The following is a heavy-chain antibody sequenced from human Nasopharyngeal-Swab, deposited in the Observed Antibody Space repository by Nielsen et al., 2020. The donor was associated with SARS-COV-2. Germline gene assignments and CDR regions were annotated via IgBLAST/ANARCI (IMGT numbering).Heavy chain of an antibody. V-gene: IGHV1-18*01. Sequence: ASVKVSCKASGYTFTSYGISWVRQAPGQGLEWMGWISAYNGNTNYAQKLQGRVTMTTDTSTSTAYMELRSLRSDDTAVYYCARVVISSGQYYFDYWGQGTLVTVSS. D-gene: IGHD6-19*01. J-gene: IGHJ4*02. CDR2: ISAYNGNT. CDR1: GYTFTSYG. CDR3: ARVVISSGQYYFDY.